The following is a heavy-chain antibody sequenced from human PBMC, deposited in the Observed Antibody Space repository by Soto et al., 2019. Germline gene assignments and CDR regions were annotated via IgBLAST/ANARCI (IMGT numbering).Heavy chain of an antibody. CDR2: IYYTGST. CDR3: AMYYDFWSGYGRTNWFDP. D-gene: IGHD3-3*01. CDR1: GGNIGSYY. V-gene: IGHV4-59*01. J-gene: IGHJ5*02. Sequence: SETQSLTSTVSGGNIGSYYWSWIRQPPGKGLEWIGYIYYTGSTNYNPSLKSRVTISVDTSNNQFSLKLSSVTAADTAVYYCAMYYDFWSGYGRTNWFDPWGQGTLVTVSS.